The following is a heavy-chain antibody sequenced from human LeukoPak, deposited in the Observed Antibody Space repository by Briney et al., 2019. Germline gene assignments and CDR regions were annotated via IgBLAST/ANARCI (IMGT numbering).Heavy chain of an antibody. J-gene: IGHJ4*02. D-gene: IGHD2-15*01. CDR1: GLTVSSNY. V-gene: IGHV3-21*01. Sequence: GGSLRLSCAASGLTVSSNYMSWVRQAPEKGLEWVSSISSSSSYIYYADSVKGRFTISRDNAKNSLYLQMNSLRAEDTAVYYCARGGAGYDYFDYWGQGTLVTVSS. CDR3: ARGGAGYDYFDY. CDR2: ISSSSSYI.